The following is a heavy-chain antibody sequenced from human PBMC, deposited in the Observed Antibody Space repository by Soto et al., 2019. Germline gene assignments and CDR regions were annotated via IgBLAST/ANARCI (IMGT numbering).Heavy chain of an antibody. CDR2: IYPGDSDT. CDR3: ARQGDSGSYPSYYGMDV. V-gene: IGHV5-51*01. CDR1: GYSFTSYW. J-gene: IGHJ6*02. Sequence: GESLKISCKGSGYSFTSYWIGWVRQMPGKGLEWMGIIYPGDSDTRYSPSFQGQVTISADKSISTAYLQWSSLKASDTAMYYCARQGDSGSYPSYYGMDVWGQGTTVTVSS. D-gene: IGHD1-26*01.